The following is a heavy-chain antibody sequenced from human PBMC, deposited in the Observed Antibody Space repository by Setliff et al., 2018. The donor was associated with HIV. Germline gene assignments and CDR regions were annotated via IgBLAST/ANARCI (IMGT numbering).Heavy chain of an antibody. CDR3: ACLGGISS. V-gene: IGHV4-4*07. CDR2: FYSGTT. J-gene: IGHJ4*02. CDR1: GGSITGYY. D-gene: IGHD3-16*01. Sequence: ETLSLTCTVSGGSITGYYWSWIRQPAGKGLEWIGRFYSGTTNYNPSLKSRVTMSVDTSKNQFSLKLTSVTAADTAVYYCACLGGISSWSQGTLVTVSS.